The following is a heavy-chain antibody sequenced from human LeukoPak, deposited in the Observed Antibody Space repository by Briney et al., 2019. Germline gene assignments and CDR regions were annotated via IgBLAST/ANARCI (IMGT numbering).Heavy chain of an antibody. CDR1: GYTFTGYY. Sequence: GASVKVSCKASGYTFTGYYMHWVRQAPGQGLEWMGWINPNSGGTNYAQKFQGRVTMTRDTSISTAYMELSRLRSDDTAVYYRARAWDCSGGSCYEVFDYWGQGTLVTVSS. CDR3: ARAWDCSGGSCYEVFDY. CDR2: INPNSGGT. V-gene: IGHV1-2*02. J-gene: IGHJ4*02. D-gene: IGHD2-15*01.